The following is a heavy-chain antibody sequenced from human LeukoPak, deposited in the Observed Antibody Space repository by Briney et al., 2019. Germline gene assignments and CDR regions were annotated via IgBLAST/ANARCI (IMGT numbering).Heavy chain of an antibody. Sequence: PGGSLRLSCAASGFTFSSYAMSWVRQAPGKGLEWVSAVTGTGGNTYHADSVKDRFTISRDNSKNTVYLQMNSLRAEDTAIYYCAKVHGSGSYRFDFWGQGTLVTVSS. CDR2: VTGTGGNT. V-gene: IGHV3-23*01. CDR1: GFTFSSYA. J-gene: IGHJ4*02. CDR3: AKVHGSGSYRFDF. D-gene: IGHD3-10*01.